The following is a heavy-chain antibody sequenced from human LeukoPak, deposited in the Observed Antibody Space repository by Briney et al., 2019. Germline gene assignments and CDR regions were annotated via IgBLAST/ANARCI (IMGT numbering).Heavy chain of an antibody. D-gene: IGHD3-10*01. Sequence: PGGSLRLSCAASVFTFINYAVTWVRQAPGKGLEWVSVISGSGGSTYYADSVKGRFTISRDNSKNTLSLQMNSLRAEDTAVYFCAKGFRSGAWYYFDYWGQGTLVTVSS. CDR3: AKGFRSGAWYYFDY. V-gene: IGHV3-23*01. CDR1: VFTFINYA. J-gene: IGHJ4*02. CDR2: ISGSGGST.